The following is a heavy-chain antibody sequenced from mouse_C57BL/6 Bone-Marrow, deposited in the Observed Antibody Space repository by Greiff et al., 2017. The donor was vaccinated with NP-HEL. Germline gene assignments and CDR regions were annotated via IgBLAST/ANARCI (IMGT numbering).Heavy chain of an antibody. CDR3: ASYDYDAPYAMGY. V-gene: IGHV1-9*01. CDR2: ILPGSGST. Sequence: QVQLQQSGAELLKPGASVKLSCKATGYTFTGYWIEWVKQRPGHGLEWIGEILPGSGSTNYIEKFKGKATFTADTSSNTAYMQLSSLTTEDSAIYYCASYDYDAPYAMGYWGQGTSVTVSS. D-gene: IGHD2-4*01. J-gene: IGHJ4*01. CDR1: GYTFTGYW.